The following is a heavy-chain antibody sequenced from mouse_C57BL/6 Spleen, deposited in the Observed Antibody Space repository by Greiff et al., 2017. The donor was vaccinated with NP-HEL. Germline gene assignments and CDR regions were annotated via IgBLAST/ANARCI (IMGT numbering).Heavy chain of an antibody. CDR3: ARGVDYRPFAY. V-gene: IGHV3-6*01. J-gene: IGHJ3*01. D-gene: IGHD2-4*01. CDR1: GYSITSGYY. Sequence: ESGPGLVKPSQSLSLTCSVTGYSITSGYYWNWIRQFPGNKLEWMGYISYDGSNNYNPSLKNRISITRDTSKNQFFLKLNSVTTEDTATYYCARGVDYRPFAYWGQGTLVTVSA. CDR2: ISYDGSN.